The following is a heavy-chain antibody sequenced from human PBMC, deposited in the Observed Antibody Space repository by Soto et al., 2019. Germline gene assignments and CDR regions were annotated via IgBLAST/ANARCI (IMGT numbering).Heavy chain of an antibody. CDR3: ARGLLVLDHRSGWYHYYYYYGMDV. CDR2: INAGNGNT. J-gene: IGHJ6*02. Sequence: GASVKVSCKASGYTFTSYAMHWVRQAPGQRLEWMGWINAGNGNTKYSQKFQGRVTITRDTSASTAYMELSSLRSEDTAVYYCARGLLVLDHRSGWYHYYYYYGMDVWGQGTTVTVSS. V-gene: IGHV1-3*01. CDR1: GYTFTSYA. D-gene: IGHD6-19*01.